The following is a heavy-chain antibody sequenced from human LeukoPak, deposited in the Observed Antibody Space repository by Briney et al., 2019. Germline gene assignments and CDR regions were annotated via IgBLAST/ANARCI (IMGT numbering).Heavy chain of an antibody. J-gene: IGHJ4*02. V-gene: IGHV3-23*01. Sequence: GGSLRLSCAASGFTFTTYAMSWVRQAPGKGLERVSAISNTGDSTYHADSVKGRFTISRDNSKNTLFLQMNSLRAEDTAVYYCAKDNDPRAYSAYDSYDYWGQGTLVTVSS. D-gene: IGHD5-12*01. CDR1: GFTFTTYA. CDR3: AKDNDPRAYSAYDSYDY. CDR2: ISNTGDST.